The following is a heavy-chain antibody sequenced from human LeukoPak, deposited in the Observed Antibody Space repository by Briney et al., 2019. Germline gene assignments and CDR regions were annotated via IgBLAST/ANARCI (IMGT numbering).Heavy chain of an antibody. J-gene: IGHJ4*02. CDR1: GGSISSSSYY. V-gene: IGHV4-39*01. CDR2: IYYSGST. CDR3: ATRTSSGGYFDY. Sequence: PSETLSLTCTVSGGSISSSSYYWGWIRQPPGKGLEWIGTIYYSGSTYYNPSLKSRVTISVDTSKNQFSLKLRSVTAADTAVYYCATRTSSGGYFDYWGQGTLVTVSS. D-gene: IGHD2-2*01.